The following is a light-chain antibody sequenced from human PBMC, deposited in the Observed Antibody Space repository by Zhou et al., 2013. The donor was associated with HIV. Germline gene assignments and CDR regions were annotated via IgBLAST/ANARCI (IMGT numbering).Light chain of an antibody. J-gene: IGKJ4*01. CDR1: QNIGGW. CDR2: GAS. V-gene: IGKV1-12*01. CDR3: QKYNSGGLT. Sequence: DIQMTQSPSYVSASVGDTVTISCRASQNIGGWLAWYQQEPGKAPKALIYGASNLQSGVPSRFSGSGSGTNFTLTINSLQPEDVATYYCQKYNSGGLTFGGGTKVEIK.